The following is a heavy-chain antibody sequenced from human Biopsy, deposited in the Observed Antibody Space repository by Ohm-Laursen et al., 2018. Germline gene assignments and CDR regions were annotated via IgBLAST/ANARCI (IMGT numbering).Heavy chain of an antibody. Sequence: ASVKVSCKVSGDRFTEFSIHWVRQAPGKGLEWMGGFDPEEGQRTYAQKFQGRLTVTKDTSADTAYMELRGLRSEDAAVYYCAADSENCGGDCYIYWCQGTQVTVSS. V-gene: IGHV1-24*01. CDR1: GDRFTEFS. CDR2: FDPEEGQR. J-gene: IGHJ4*02. D-gene: IGHD2-21*02. CDR3: AADSENCGGDCYIY.